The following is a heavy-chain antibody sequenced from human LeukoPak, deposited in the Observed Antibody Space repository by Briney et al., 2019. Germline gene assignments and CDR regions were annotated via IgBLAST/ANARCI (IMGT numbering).Heavy chain of an antibody. V-gene: IGHV3-7*01. CDR3: ARRLYYYGSGSYSGYYYGMDV. CDR1: GFTFGSYW. J-gene: IGHJ6*02. Sequence: HPGGSLRLSCAASGFTFGSYWMSWVRQAPGKGLEWVANIKQDGSEKYYVDSVKGRFTISRDNAKNSLYLQMNSLRAEDTAVYYCARRLYYYGSGSYSGYYYGMDVWGQGTTVTVSS. CDR2: IKQDGSEK. D-gene: IGHD3-10*01.